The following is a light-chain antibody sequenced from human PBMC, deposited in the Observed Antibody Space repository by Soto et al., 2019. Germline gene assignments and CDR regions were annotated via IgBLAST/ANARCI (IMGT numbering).Light chain of an antibody. CDR2: DVT. J-gene: IGLJ2*01. CDR1: SSDVGGYDY. CDR3: CSYAGRSDVV. V-gene: IGLV2-11*01. Sequence: QSVLTQPRSVSGSPGQSVTISCTGTSSDVGGYDYVSWYQQHPGKAPKLMIYDVTKRPSGVPYRFSGSKSGNTASLTSSGLQAEDEADYYCCSYAGRSDVVFGGGTKLTVL.